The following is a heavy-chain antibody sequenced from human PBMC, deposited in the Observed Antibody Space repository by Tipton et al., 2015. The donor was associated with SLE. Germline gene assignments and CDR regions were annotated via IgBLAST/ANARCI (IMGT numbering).Heavy chain of an antibody. Sequence: SLRLSCAASGFTFPPYAMHWVRQGPDMGLQWVAAISSDGTTMYAHSAKGRFTISRDNSRRAVHLQMSGLRGEDSGIFFCARVGDPTGYYYYFDVWGQGTTVIVSS. CDR2: ISSDGTT. D-gene: IGHD1-26*01. J-gene: IGHJ6*02. CDR1: GFTFPPYA. CDR3: ARVGDPTGYYYYFDV. V-gene: IGHV3-30*15.